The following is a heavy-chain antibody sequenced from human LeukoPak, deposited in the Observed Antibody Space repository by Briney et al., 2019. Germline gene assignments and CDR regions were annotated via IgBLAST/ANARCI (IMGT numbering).Heavy chain of an antibody. J-gene: IGHJ4*02. CDR2: ISGSGGST. V-gene: IGHV3-23*01. D-gene: IGHD3-22*01. CDR1: GFTFSSYA. CDR3: AKNYYDSSGLY. Sequence: SGGSLRLSCAASGFTFSSYAMSWVRQAPGKGLEWGSAISGSGGSTYYADSVKGRFTISRDNSKNTLYLQMNSLRAEDTAVYYCAKNYYDSSGLYWGQGTLVTVSS.